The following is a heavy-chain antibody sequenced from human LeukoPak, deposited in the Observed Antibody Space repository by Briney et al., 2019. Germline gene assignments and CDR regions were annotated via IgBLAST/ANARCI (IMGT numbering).Heavy chain of an antibody. J-gene: IGHJ5*02. CDR3: ARDGSSWSDWFDP. D-gene: IGHD6-13*01. CDR1: GFTFSSYS. Sequence: GGSLRLSCAASGFTFSSYSMNWVRQAPGKGLEWVSSISSSSSYIYYADSVKGRFTISRDSAKNSLYLQMNSLRAEDTAVYYCARDGSSWSDWFDPWGQGTLVTVSS. CDR2: ISSSSSYI. V-gene: IGHV3-21*01.